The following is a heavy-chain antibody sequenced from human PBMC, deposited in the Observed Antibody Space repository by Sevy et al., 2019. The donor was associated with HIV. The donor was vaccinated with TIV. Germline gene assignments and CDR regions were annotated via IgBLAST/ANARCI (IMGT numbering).Heavy chain of an antibody. J-gene: IGHJ6*02. V-gene: IGHV3-21*01. Sequence: GGSLRLSCVGSGFNFNKHFMVWVRQAPGRGLQWVSSISSRSGKIFYSDSVRGRFTISRDNAKNALFLEMNNLGVEDTAVDYCTRDASAAGTSFGLDVWGQGTTVTVSS. CDR2: ISSRSGKI. D-gene: IGHD6-13*01. CDR1: GFNFNKHF. CDR3: TRDASAAGTSFGLDV.